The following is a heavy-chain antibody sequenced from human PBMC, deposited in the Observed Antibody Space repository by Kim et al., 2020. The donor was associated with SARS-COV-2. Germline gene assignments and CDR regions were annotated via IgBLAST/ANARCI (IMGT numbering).Heavy chain of an antibody. J-gene: IGHJ4*02. CDR2: ISYDGSNK. D-gene: IGHD6-13*01. CDR1: GFTFSSYA. CDR3: ARDSSPYSSSFYYFDY. Sequence: GGSLRLSCAASGFTFSSYAMHWVRQAPGKGLEWVAVISYDGSNKYYADSVKGRFTISRDNSKNTLYLQMNSLRAEDTAVYYCARDSSPYSSSFYYFDYWGQGTLVTVSS. V-gene: IGHV3-30-3*01.